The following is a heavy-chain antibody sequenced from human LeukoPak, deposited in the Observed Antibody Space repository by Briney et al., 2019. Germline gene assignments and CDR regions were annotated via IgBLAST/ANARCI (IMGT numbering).Heavy chain of an antibody. D-gene: IGHD3-10*01. CDR3: AKSYYYHSGSFDY. CDR1: GFTLSTFN. J-gene: IGHJ4*02. CDR2: FSSDGRST. Sequence: PGRSLRLSCAASGFTLSTFNMHWVRQAPGKGLEWVAVFSSDGRSTFYAENVQGRFTLSRDNSKNTLSLQMNSLRAEDTAVYYCAKSYYYHSGSFDYWGQGTLVTVSS. V-gene: IGHV3-30*18.